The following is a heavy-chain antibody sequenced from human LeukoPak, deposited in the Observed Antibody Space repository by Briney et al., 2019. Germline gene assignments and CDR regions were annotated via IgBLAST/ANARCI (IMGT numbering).Heavy chain of an antibody. D-gene: IGHD3-3*01. CDR3: ARPASYYDFWSGVTPGYFDY. CDR1: GDSISTYY. J-gene: IGHJ4*02. V-gene: IGHV4-4*09. CDR2: IYASGST. Sequence: SETLSLTCTVSGDSISTYYWSWIRQPPGKGLEYIGYIYASGSTNYNPSLKSRVTMSLDTSKSQFSLRLSSVTAADTAVYFCARPASYYDFWSGVTPGYFDYWGQGTLVTVSS.